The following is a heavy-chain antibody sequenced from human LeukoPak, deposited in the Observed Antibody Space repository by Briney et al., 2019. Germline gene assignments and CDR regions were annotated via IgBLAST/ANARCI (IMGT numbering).Heavy chain of an antibody. D-gene: IGHD1-20*01. J-gene: IGHJ4*02. CDR1: GGSFSGYY. V-gene: IGHV4-34*01. CDR3: ARRLSITGIPGELGY. Sequence: SETLSLTCAVYGGSFSGYYWSWIRQPPGKGLEWIGEINHSGSTNYNPSLKSRVTISVDTSKNQFSLKLSSVTAADTAVFYCARRLSITGIPGELGYWGQGTLVTVSS. CDR2: INHSGST.